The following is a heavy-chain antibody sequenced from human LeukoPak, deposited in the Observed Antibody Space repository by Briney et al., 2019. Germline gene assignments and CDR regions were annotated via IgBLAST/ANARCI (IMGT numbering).Heavy chain of an antibody. V-gene: IGHV4-61*05. J-gene: IGHJ5*02. CDR3: ARHWAPRYYGSGSYFHWFDP. CDR1: GGSISSSSYY. Sequence: SETLSLTCTVSGGSISSSSYYWSWIRQPPGKGLEWVGYIYYSGSTNYNPSLKSRVTISLDTSKNQFSLKLSSVTAADTAVYYCARHWAPRYYGSGSYFHWFDPWGQGTLVTVSS. D-gene: IGHD3-10*01. CDR2: IYYSGST.